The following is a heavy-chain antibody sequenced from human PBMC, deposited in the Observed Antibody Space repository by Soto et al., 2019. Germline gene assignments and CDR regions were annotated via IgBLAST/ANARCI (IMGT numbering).Heavy chain of an antibody. CDR3: PAPLYDSDTGPNFQYYFDS. CDR1: GYSFAGYW. J-gene: IGHJ4*02. CDR2: IDPSDSQT. D-gene: IGHD3-22*01. V-gene: IGHV5-10-1*01. Sequence: PGESLKISCKGSGYSFAGYWITWVRQKPGKGLEWMGRIDPSDSQTYYSPSFRGHVTISVTKSITTVFLQWSSRRASDTAMYYCPAPLYDSDTGPNFQYYFDSWGQGTPVTVSS.